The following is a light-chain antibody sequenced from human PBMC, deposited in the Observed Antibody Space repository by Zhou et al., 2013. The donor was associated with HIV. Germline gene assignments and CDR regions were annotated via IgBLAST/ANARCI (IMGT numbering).Light chain of an antibody. CDR2: AAS. J-gene: IGKJ4*01. V-gene: IGKV1-33*01. CDR1: QDISNY. CDR3: QQYYNFPLT. Sequence: DIQMTQSPSSLSASVGDRVTITCQASQDISNYLNWYQQKPGKAPKLLIYAASTLQSGVPSRFSGSGSGTDFTLTINYLQSDDFATYFCQQYYNFPLTFGGGTKVEIK.